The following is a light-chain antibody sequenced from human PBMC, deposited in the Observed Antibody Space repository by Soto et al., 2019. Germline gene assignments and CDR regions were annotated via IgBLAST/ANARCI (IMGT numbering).Light chain of an antibody. CDR1: SSNIGNNY. J-gene: IGLJ2*01. CDR2: DNS. CDR3: ATWDVSRSEHVV. Sequence: QSVLTQPPSVSAAPGQKVTISCSGSSSNIGNNYVSWYQQLPGTAPKLLIYDNSKRPSGIPDRFSGSKSGTSATLGITGPQTGDEADSYCATWDVSRSEHVVFGGGTKLTVL. V-gene: IGLV1-51*01.